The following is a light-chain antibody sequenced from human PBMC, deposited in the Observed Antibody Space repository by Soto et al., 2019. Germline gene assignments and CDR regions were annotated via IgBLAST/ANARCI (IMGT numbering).Light chain of an antibody. V-gene: IGLV6-57*04. Sequence: NFMLTQPHSVSESPGKTVTISCTRSSGSIASNYVQWYQQRPGSAPTTVIYEDNQRPSGVPDRFSGSIDSSSNSASLTISXXXXXXXXXXYCQSYDSSNLVVFGGGTKLTVL. CDR2: EDN. J-gene: IGLJ2*01. CDR3: QSYDSSNLVV. CDR1: SGSIASNY.